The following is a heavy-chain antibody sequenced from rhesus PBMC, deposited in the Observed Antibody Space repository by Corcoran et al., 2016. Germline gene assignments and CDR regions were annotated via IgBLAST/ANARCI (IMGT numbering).Heavy chain of an antibody. CDR1: GASISSNW. D-gene: IGHD3-28*01. J-gene: IGHJ2*01. Sequence: QVQLQESGPGLVKPSETLSLTCTASGASISSNWWSWIRQPPGKGLEWIGEINGNSGSPNYNPSLKSRVTISNDASKNQFSLKLSSVTAADTAVYYCARVPSGYYTEWYFDLWGPGTPITISS. CDR2: INGNSGSP. CDR3: ARVPSGYYTEWYFDL. V-gene: IGHV4-80*01.